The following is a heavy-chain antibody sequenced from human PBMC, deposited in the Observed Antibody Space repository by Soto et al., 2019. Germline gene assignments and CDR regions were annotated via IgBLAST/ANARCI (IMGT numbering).Heavy chain of an antibody. Sequence: ASVKVSCKASGYTFTGFYMHWVRQAPGQGLEWMGWINPNNGGTNYVQKFQDRVTMTRDTSITTDYMELSGLRSDDTAVYYCARDPGPYGDYSYWGQGTRVTVSS. CDR3: ARDPGPYGDYSY. D-gene: IGHD4-17*01. J-gene: IGHJ4*02. CDR2: INPNNGGT. CDR1: GYTFTGFY. V-gene: IGHV1-2*02.